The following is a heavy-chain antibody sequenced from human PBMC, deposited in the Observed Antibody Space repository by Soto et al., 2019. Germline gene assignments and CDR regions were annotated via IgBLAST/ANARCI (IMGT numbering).Heavy chain of an antibody. CDR1: GFTFSSYA. CDR3: ARDGVLRFLEWFFDY. CDR2: ISYDGSNK. Sequence: QVQLVESGGGVVQPGRSLRHSCAASGFTFSSYAMHWVRQAPGKGLEWVAVISYDGSNKYYADSVKGRFTISRDNSKNTLYLQMNSLRAEDTAVYYCARDGVLRFLEWFFDYWGQGTLVTVSS. D-gene: IGHD3-3*01. V-gene: IGHV3-30-3*01. J-gene: IGHJ4*02.